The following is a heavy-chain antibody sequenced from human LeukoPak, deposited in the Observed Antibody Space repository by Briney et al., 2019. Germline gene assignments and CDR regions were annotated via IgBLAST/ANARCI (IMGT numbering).Heavy chain of an antibody. J-gene: IGHJ3*02. Sequence: SETLSLTCTVSGDSISSTNYYWGWIRQPPGKGLEWIGSIYSGSTYYNPSLESRVTISVDTSKNQFSLKLSSVTAADTAVYYCAGGLWFGELSQDDAFDIWGQGTMVTVSS. CDR3: AGGLWFGELSQDDAFDI. CDR2: IYSGST. D-gene: IGHD3-10*01. CDR1: GDSISSTNYY. V-gene: IGHV4-39*07.